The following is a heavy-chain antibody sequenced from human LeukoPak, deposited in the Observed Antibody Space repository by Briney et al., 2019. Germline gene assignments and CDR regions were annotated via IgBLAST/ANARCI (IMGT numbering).Heavy chain of an antibody. CDR2: IYHSGST. D-gene: IGHD6-19*01. CDR1: GGSINSSNW. J-gene: IGHJ3*02. V-gene: IGHV4-4*02. CDR3: ARENLVAGTSGSGYDAFDI. Sequence: SGTLSLPFAVSGGSINSSNWWSWVRQPPGKGLEWVGEIYHSGSTNYNPSLKSRVTISVDKSKNQFSLKLSSVTAADTAVYYCARENLVAGTSGSGYDAFDIWGQGTMVTVSS.